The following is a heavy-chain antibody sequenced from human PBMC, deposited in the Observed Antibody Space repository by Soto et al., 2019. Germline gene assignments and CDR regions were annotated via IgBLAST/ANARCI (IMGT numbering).Heavy chain of an antibody. CDR1: GYTLTELS. CDR2: FDPEDGET. J-gene: IGHJ6*02. V-gene: IGHV1-24*01. D-gene: IGHD6-6*01. CDR3: ATDHRRRYVAARYYYYGMDV. Sequence: GASVKVSCKVSGYTLTELSMHWVRRAPGKGLEWMGGFDPEDGETIYAQKFQGRVTMTEDTSTDTAYMELSSLRSEDTAVYYCATDHRRRYVAARYYYYGMDVWGQGTTVTVSS.